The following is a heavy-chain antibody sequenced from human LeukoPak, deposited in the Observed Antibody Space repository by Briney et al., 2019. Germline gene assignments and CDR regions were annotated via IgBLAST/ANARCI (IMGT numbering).Heavy chain of an antibody. J-gene: IGHJ4*02. CDR2: IKSKTYGGTT. CDR1: GFTFSNAW. D-gene: IGHD6-6*01. CDR3: TTDRPPYSSSPWIFDY. Sequence: PGGSLRLSCAASGFTFSNAWMSWVRQAPGEGLEWVGRIKSKTYGGTTDYAAPVKGRFTISRDDSKNTLYLQMNSLKTEDTAVYYCTTDRPPYSSSPWIFDYWGQGTLVTVSS. V-gene: IGHV3-15*01.